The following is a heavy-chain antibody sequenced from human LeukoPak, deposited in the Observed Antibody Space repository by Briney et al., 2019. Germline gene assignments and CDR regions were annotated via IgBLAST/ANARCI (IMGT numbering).Heavy chain of an antibody. V-gene: IGHV3-21*01. D-gene: IGHD3-16*01. CDR2: ISRTSEDI. CDR3: AGGGDFDY. Sequence: GGALRLSCAAAGFSFSIYFMNWVRQAPGEGLEWVSSISRTSEDIHYADSVGGRFAISRDNAKNSVYLQMNSLRAEDTAVYFCAGGGDFDYWGQGILVTVSA. J-gene: IGHJ4*02. CDR1: GFSFSIYF.